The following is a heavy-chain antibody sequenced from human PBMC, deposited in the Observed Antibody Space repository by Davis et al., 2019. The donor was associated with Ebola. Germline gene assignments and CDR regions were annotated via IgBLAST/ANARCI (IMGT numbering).Heavy chain of an antibody. Sequence: GESLKISCAASGFTFSSYAMHWVRQASGKGLEWVGRIRSKANSYATAYAASVKGRFTISRDDSKNTAYLQMNSLKTEDTAVYYCAKEDGRYPRYGMDVWGQGTTVTVSS. D-gene: IGHD3-9*01. CDR3: AKEDGRYPRYGMDV. CDR2: IRSKANSYAT. CDR1: GFTFSSYA. V-gene: IGHV3-73*01. J-gene: IGHJ6*02.